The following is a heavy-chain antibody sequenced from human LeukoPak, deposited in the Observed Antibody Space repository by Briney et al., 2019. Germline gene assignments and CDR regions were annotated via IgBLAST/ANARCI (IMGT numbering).Heavy chain of an antibody. Sequence: GRSLRLSCAASGFTFSSYTMHWVRQAPGKGLEWVAVISNDGSNKYYADSVKGRFTISRDNSRNTVYLQINSLRADDTAVYYCGKTTVGYSSGQKPAWPVDYWGQGTLVTVSS. J-gene: IGHJ4*02. CDR3: GKTTVGYSSGQKPAWPVDY. D-gene: IGHD5-18*01. V-gene: IGHV3-30*04. CDR1: GFTFSSYT. CDR2: ISNDGSNK.